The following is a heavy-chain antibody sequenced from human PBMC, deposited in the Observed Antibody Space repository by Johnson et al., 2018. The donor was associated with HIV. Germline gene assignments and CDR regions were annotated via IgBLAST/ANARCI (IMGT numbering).Heavy chain of an antibody. CDR1: GFTFSSYA. D-gene: IGHD3-3*01. Sequence: VQLVESGGGLVQPGGSLRLSCAASGFTFSSYAMHWVRQAPGKGLEYVSAFSSNGGSTYYANSVKGRFTISRDNSKNTLYLQMGSLRAEDMAVYYCARDRGSGYYFTRDAFDIWGQGTMVTVSS. J-gene: IGHJ3*02. CDR3: ARDRGSGYYFTRDAFDI. CDR2: FSSNGGST. V-gene: IGHV3-64*01.